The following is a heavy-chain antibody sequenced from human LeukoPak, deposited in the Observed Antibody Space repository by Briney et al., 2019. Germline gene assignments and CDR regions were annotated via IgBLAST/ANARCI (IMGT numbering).Heavy chain of an antibody. J-gene: IGHJ3*02. D-gene: IGHD1-7*01. Sequence: SETLSLTCTVSGGSISSSSYYWGWIRQPPGKGLEWIGSIYYNGSTYYNPSLKSRVTMSVDTSKNQFSLKLSSVTAADTAVYYCARDWNYGDAFDIWGQGTMVTVSS. CDR1: GGSISSSSYY. V-gene: IGHV4-39*07. CDR3: ARDWNYGDAFDI. CDR2: IYYNGST.